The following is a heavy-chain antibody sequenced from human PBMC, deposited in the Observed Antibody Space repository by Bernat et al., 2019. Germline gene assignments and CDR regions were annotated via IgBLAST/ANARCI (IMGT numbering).Heavy chain of an antibody. CDR1: GFTFSTNG. J-gene: IGHJ4*02. CDR2: IRYDGSNK. Sequence: QVQLVESGGGVVQPGGSLRLSCAASGFTFSTNGMHWVRQAPGKGLEWVAFIRYDGSNKYYADSVKGRFTISIDNSKNTLYLQINSLRAEDTAVYYCAKDRGGGSYFDYWGQGTLVTVSS. D-gene: IGHD1-26*01. V-gene: IGHV3-30*02. CDR3: AKDRGGGSYFDY.